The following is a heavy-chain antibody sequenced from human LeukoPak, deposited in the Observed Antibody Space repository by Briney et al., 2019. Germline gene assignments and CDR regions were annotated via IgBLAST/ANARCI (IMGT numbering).Heavy chain of an antibody. Sequence: SVKVSCKASGGTFSSYAISWVRQAPGQGLEWMGGIIPILGTANYAQKFQRRVTITTDESTSTAYMELSSLRSEDTAVYYCARDTGCSNSWGNWFDPWGQGTLVTVSS. CDR1: GGTFSSYA. V-gene: IGHV1-69*05. CDR3: ARDTGCSNSWGNWFDP. J-gene: IGHJ5*02. CDR2: IIPILGTA. D-gene: IGHD4-11*01.